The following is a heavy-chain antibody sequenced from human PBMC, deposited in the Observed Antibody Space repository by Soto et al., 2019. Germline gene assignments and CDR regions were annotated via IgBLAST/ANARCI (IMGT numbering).Heavy chain of an antibody. D-gene: IGHD2-15*01. J-gene: IGHJ4*02. CDR1: GFNFSSYG. V-gene: IGHV3-33*01. CDR3: ARDAGSGDCFDY. CDR2: IWYDGSNK. Sequence: GGSLRLSCAASGFNFSSYGMHWVRQAPGKGLEWVAVIWYDGSNKYYADSVKGRFTISRDNSKNTLYLQMNSLRAEDTAVYYCARDAGSGDCFDYWGQGTLVTVSS.